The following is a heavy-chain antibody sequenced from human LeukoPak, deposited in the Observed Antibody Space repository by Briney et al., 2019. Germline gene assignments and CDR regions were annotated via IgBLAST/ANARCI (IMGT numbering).Heavy chain of an antibody. Sequence: SETLSLTCTVSGGSISSYYWSWIRQPPGKGLEWIGYIYYSGSTNYNPSLKSRVTISVDTSKNQFSLKLSSVTAADTAVYYCARAWSSRLGYYYGMDVRGQGTTVTVSS. CDR1: GGSISSYY. V-gene: IGHV4-59*01. D-gene: IGHD1-26*01. J-gene: IGHJ6*02. CDR3: ARAWSSRLGYYYGMDV. CDR2: IYYSGST.